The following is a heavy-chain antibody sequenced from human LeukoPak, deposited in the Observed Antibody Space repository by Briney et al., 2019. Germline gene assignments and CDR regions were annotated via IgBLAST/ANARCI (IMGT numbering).Heavy chain of an antibody. D-gene: IGHD5-18*01. V-gene: IGHV3-21*01. J-gene: IGHJ4*02. CDR1: GFTFSSYS. Sequence: GGSLRLSCAASGFTFSSYSMNWVRQAPGKGLEWVSSNSSSSSYIYYADSVKGRFTISRDNAKNSLYLQMNSLRAEDTAVYYCARDLGSYGYDYWGQGTLVTVSS. CDR3: ARDLGSYGYDY. CDR2: NSSSSSYI.